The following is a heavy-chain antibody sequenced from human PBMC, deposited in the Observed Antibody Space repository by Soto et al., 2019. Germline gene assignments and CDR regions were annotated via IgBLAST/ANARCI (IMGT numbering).Heavy chain of an antibody. J-gene: IGHJ4*02. CDR2: IYYTGTT. CDR1: CGSVISYFFY. Sequence: SETLSLTCTFSCGSVISYFFYWSWLRQPPGQRLEWIGYIYYTGTTNYNPSLASRVAMSVATTKKQFTLSLRSLTAAYTALYYCARLTTICCFSLFASGGQGMLVT. V-gene: IGHV4-61*01. D-gene: IGHD2-21*02. CDR3: ARLTTICCFSLFAS.